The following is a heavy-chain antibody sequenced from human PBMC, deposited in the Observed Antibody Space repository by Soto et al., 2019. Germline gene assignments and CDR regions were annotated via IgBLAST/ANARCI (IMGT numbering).Heavy chain of an antibody. Sequence: GESLKISCKGSGYSFTSYWIGWVRQMPGKGLEWMGIIYPGDSDTRYSPSFQGQVTISADKSISTAYLQWSSLKASDTAMYYCATRGYSGYHPYYFDYWGQGTLVTVSS. CDR3: ATRGYSGYHPYYFDY. CDR2: IYPGDSDT. D-gene: IGHD5-12*01. V-gene: IGHV5-51*01. J-gene: IGHJ4*02. CDR1: GYSFTSYW.